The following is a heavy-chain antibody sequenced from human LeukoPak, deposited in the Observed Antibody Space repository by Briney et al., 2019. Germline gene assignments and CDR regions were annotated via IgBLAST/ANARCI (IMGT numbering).Heavy chain of an antibody. J-gene: IGHJ3*02. CDR2: ISGSGGST. CDR1: GFTFSSYA. D-gene: IGHD6-13*01. CDR3: AKVVDSSSWLFYNAFDI. V-gene: IGHV3-23*01. Sequence: PGGSLRLSCAASGFTFSSYAMNWVRQAPGKGLEWVSTISGSGGSTYYADSVKGRFTISRDNSKNTLFLQVNSLRVEDTAVYYCAKVVDSSSWLFYNAFDIWGQGTMVSVSS.